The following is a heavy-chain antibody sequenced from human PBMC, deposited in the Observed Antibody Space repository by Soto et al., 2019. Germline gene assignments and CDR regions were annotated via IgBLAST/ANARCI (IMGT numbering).Heavy chain of an antibody. CDR3: ARSSGYYYVDY. CDR1: GYTFTSYA. D-gene: IGHD3-22*01. CDR2: INAGNSNT. J-gene: IGHJ4*02. V-gene: IGHV1-3*01. Sequence: GASVKVSCKASGYTFTSYAMHWVRQAPGQRLEWMGWINAGNSNTKYSQKFQGRITITRDTSASTAYMELSSLRSEDTAVYYCARSSGYYYVDYWGQGTLVTSPQ.